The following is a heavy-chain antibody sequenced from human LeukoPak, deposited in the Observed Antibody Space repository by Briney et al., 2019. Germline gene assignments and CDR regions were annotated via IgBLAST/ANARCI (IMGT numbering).Heavy chain of an antibody. CDR3: ARDNAAVAGTAGDWFDP. CDR2: IIPIFGTA. J-gene: IGHJ5*02. V-gene: IGHV1-69*06. CDR1: GGTFISYA. D-gene: IGHD6-19*01. Sequence: ASVKVSCKASGGTFISYAISWVRQAPGQGLEWMGGIIPIFGTANYAQKFQGRVTITADKSTSTAYMELSSLRSEDTAVYYCARDNAAVAGTAGDWFDPWGQGTLVTVSS.